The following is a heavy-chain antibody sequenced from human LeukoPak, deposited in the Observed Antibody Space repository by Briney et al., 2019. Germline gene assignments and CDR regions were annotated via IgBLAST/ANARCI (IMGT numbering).Heavy chain of an antibody. CDR2: IYYIGDT. CDR1: GASISTSRDY. CDR3: AREDYYDSSGYYLDC. D-gene: IGHD3-22*01. J-gene: IGHJ4*02. Sequence: SETLSLTCTVSGASISTSRDYWGWIRQPPGKGLEWIGSIYYIGDTYYNPSLKSRVTMSLDMSKNQFSLKLNSVTAADTAVYYCAREDYYDSSGYYLDCWGQGTLVTVSS. V-gene: IGHV4-39*07.